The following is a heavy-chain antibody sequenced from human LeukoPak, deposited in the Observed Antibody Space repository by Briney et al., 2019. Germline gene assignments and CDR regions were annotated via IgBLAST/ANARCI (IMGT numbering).Heavy chain of an antibody. CDR3: ARESVYDSSGYQGFDI. D-gene: IGHD3-22*01. V-gene: IGHV4-59*01. CDR2: IYYSGST. Sequence: SETLSLTCTVSGGSISSYYWSWIRQPPGKGLEWIGYIYYSGSTNYNPSLKSRVTISVDASKNQFSLKLSSVTAADTAVYYCARESVYDSSGYQGFDIWGQGTMVTVSS. J-gene: IGHJ3*02. CDR1: GGSISSYY.